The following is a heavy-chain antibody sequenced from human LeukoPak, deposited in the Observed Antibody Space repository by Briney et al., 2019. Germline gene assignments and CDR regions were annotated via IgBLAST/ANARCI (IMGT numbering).Heavy chain of an antibody. V-gene: IGHV4-59*01. J-gene: IGHJ2*01. CDR2: VYDSGSA. CDR3: ARSYYDILTGYYNAWYFHF. Sequence: SETLSLTCTVSGGSISSYYWSWIRQPPGKGVEWIGYVYDSGSAHYNPSLKSRVTISVDTSKNQFSLKVSSVTAADTAIYYCARSYYDILTGYYNAWYFHFWGRGTLVTVSS. D-gene: IGHD3-9*01. CDR1: GGSISSYY.